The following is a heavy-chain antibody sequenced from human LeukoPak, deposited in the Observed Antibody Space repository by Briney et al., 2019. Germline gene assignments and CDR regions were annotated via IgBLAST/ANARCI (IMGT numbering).Heavy chain of an antibody. CDR3: ARDYRPHYAPDY. CDR1: GYTFTSYG. J-gene: IGHJ4*02. Sequence: ASVKVSCTASGYTFTSYGISWVRQAPGQGREWMGWISAYNGNTNYAHKLQGRVAMTTDTSTSTAYMELRSLRSDDTAVYYCARDYRPHYAPDYWGQGTLVTVSS. V-gene: IGHV1-18*04. D-gene: IGHD2-2*01. CDR2: ISAYNGNT.